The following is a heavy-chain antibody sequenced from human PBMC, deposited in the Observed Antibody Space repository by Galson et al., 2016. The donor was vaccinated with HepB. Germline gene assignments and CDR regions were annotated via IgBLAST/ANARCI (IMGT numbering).Heavy chain of an antibody. Sequence: SETLSLTCAVSGGSISSGIWWSWVRQPPGKELEWIGEIFHTGSTNYNPFLESRVTISADKSNNHFSLTLNSVTAADTAVYYCASHRGNTYGPYDYWGQGTLVTVSS. J-gene: IGHJ4*02. CDR2: IFHTGST. CDR3: ASHRGNTYGPYDY. CDR1: GGSISSGIW. D-gene: IGHD5-18*01. V-gene: IGHV4-4*02.